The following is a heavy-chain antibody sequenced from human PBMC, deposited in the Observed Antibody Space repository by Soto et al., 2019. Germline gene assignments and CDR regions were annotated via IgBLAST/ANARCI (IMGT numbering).Heavy chain of an antibody. D-gene: IGHD1-20*01. V-gene: IGHV3-72*01. CDR2: SRNRANSHTT. CDR1: GFTFSDHF. J-gene: IGHJ4*02. Sequence: EVQLVESGGGLVQPGGSLRLSCVASGFTFSDHFMDWVRQAPGKGLEWVARSRNRANSHTTEYPASVKGRFSISRDNSKNALYLQMNSLQTDDTAFYYCVRGYNSFDSWGQGSLVTVSS. CDR3: VRGYNSFDS.